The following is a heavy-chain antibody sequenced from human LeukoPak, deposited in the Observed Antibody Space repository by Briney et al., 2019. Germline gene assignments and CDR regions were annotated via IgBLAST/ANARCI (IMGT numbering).Heavy chain of an antibody. D-gene: IGHD3-22*01. CDR1: GGSISRYY. CDR2: IYTSGST. Sequence: TSETLSLTCTVSGGSISRYYWSWIRQPAGKGLEWIGRIYTSGSTNYNPSLKRRVTMSVDTSKNQFSLKLSSVTAADTAVYYCARGYYYDSSGRDSFDIWGQGTMVTVSS. V-gene: IGHV4-4*07. CDR3: ARGYYYDSSGRDSFDI. J-gene: IGHJ3*02.